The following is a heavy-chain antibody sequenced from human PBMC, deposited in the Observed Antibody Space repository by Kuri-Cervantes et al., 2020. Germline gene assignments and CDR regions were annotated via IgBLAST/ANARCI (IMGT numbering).Heavy chain of an antibody. Sequence: GSLRLSCAVYGGSFSGYYWSWIRQPPGKGLEWIGEINRSGNTNYNPSLKSRVTISVDTSKNQFSLKLSSVTAADTAVYYCARHGSGYLLPTNDFDYWGQGTLVTVSS. D-gene: IGHD5-12*01. J-gene: IGHJ4*02. CDR1: GGSFSGYY. CDR3: ARHGSGYLLPTNDFDY. CDR2: INRSGNT. V-gene: IGHV4-34*01.